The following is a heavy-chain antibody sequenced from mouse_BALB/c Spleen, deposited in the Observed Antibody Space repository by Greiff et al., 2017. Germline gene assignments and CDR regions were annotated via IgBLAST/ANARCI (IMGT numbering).Heavy chain of an antibody. J-gene: IGHJ3*01. Sequence: QVQLQQSAAELARPGASVKMSCKASGYTFTSYTMHWVKQRPGQGLEWIGYINPSSGYTEYNQKFKDKTTLTADKSSSTAYMQLSSLTSEDSAVYYCARGENDGYYGAYWGQGTLVTVSA. D-gene: IGHD2-3*01. V-gene: IGHV1-4*02. CDR3: ARGENDGYYGAY. CDR2: INPSSGYT. CDR1: GYTFTSYT.